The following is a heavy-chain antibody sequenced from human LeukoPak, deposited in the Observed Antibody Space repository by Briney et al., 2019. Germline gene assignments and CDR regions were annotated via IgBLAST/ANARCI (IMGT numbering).Heavy chain of an antibody. D-gene: IGHD6-25*01. CDR1: GFTFSSHW. CDR2: IKDDGSHT. Sequence: PGGSLRLSCAASGFTFSSHWMHWVRQAPGKGLVWVSRIKDDGSHTNYADSVKGRFTISRDNAKNTLSLQMNSLRAEDTAVYYCARGSGIITVIDEWGQGTLVTVSS. V-gene: IGHV3-74*01. J-gene: IGHJ4*02. CDR3: ARGSGIITVIDE.